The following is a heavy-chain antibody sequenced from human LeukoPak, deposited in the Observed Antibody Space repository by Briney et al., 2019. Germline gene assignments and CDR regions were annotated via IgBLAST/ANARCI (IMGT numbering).Heavy chain of an antibody. CDR1: GGSISSGDYY. CDR2: IYYSGST. CDR3: AREIAARAAAGH. V-gene: IGHV4-31*03. J-gene: IGHJ4*02. Sequence: SQTLSLTCTVSGGSISSGDYYWSWIRQPPGKGLEWIGYIYYSGSTYYNPSLKSRVTISVDTSKNQFSLKLSSVTAADTAVYYCAREIAARAAAGHWGQGTLVTVSS. D-gene: IGHD6-13*01.